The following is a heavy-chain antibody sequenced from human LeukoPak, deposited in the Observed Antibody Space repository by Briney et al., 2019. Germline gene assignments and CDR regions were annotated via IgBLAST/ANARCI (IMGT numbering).Heavy chain of an antibody. CDR1: GGFISNYY. CDR2: IYTSGST. V-gene: IGHV4-4*07. J-gene: IGHJ4*02. D-gene: IGHD6-19*01. Sequence: SDTLSLTSAVSGGFISNYYWSWIRQPAGKGLEWIGRIYTSGSTNYNPSLKSRVTMSVDTSKNQFSLKLSSVTAADTAVYYCARRLVRGYFDYWGQGTLVTVSS. CDR3: ARRLVRGYFDY.